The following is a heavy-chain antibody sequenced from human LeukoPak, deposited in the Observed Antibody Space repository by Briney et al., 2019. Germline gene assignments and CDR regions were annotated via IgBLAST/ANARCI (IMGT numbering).Heavy chain of an antibody. V-gene: IGHV4-59*01. CDR3: ARGASTFDY. CDR1: GGAISAYY. J-gene: IGHJ4*02. CDR2: IYYSGST. Sequence: PSETLSLTCTVSGGAISAYYWSWIRQPPGKGLEWIGYIYYSGSTNYNPSLKGRVTISVNTSKNQFSLKLSSVTAADTAVYYCARGASTFDYWGQGTLVTVSS.